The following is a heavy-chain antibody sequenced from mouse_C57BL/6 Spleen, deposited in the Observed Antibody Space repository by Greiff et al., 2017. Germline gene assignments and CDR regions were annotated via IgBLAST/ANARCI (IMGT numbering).Heavy chain of an antibody. V-gene: IGHV5-4*01. CDR1: GFTFSSYA. CDR2: ISDGGSYT. D-gene: IGHD1-1*01. J-gene: IGHJ4*01. Sequence: EVKLVESGGGLVKPGGSLKLSCAASGFTFSSYAMSWVRQTPEKRLEWVATISDGGSYTYYPDNVKGRFTISRDNAKNNLYLQMSHLKSEDTAMYNCAREGVTTVVGHYYAMDYWGQGTSVTVSS. CDR3: AREGVTTVVGHYYAMDY.